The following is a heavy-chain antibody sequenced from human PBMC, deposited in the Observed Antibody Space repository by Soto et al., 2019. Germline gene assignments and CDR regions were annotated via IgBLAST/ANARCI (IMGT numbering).Heavy chain of an antibody. D-gene: IGHD2-8*01. V-gene: IGHV1-18*01. CDR2: ISGYNGDT. J-gene: IGHJ6*02. CDR3: AKNGQPPYYYYGMDV. Sequence: ASVKVSCKASGYTFTRYGISWVRQAPGQGLEWMGWISGYNGDTKYAQKFQGRVTMTIDTSTTATYMELRSLTSDDTAVYYCAKNGQPPYYYYGMDVWGQGTTVTVSS. CDR1: GYTFTRYG.